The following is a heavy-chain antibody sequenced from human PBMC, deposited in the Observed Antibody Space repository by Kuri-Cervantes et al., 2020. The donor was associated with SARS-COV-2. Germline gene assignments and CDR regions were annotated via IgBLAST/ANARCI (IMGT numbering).Heavy chain of an antibody. CDR3: ARGMPYYDSSGYYYGELDY. V-gene: IGHV3-13*01. CDR1: GFTFSSYD. Sequence: GESLKISCAAPGFTFSSYDMHWVRQATGKGLEWVSAIGTAGDTYYPGSVKGRFTISRENAKNSLYLQMNSLRAGDTAVYYCARGMPYYDSSGYYYGELDYWGQGTLVTVSS. CDR2: IGTAGDT. J-gene: IGHJ4*02. D-gene: IGHD3-22*01.